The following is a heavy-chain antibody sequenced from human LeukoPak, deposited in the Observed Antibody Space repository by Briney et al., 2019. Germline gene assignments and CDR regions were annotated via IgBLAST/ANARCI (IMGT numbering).Heavy chain of an antibody. Sequence: GGSLRLSCAASEFTFSSYTMNWVRQAPGKGLEWVSHISSSSSTIYYADSVKGRFTISRDNAKTSLYLQMNSLRDEDTAVYYCARVEQQPRAVCGMDVWGPGTTVTVSS. CDR1: EFTFSSYT. D-gene: IGHD6-13*01. CDR2: ISSSSSTI. CDR3: ARVEQQPRAVCGMDV. J-gene: IGHJ6*02. V-gene: IGHV3-48*02.